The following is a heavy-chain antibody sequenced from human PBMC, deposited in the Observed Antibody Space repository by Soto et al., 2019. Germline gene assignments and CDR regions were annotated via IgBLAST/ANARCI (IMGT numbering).Heavy chain of an antibody. Sequence: QITLKESGPTLVKPTQTLTLTCTFSAFSLSTGGVGVGWIRQPPGKALEWLALIYWDDDKRYSPSLRSRLTTTKHTSKNQVVLTLTTMDPVDTATYYCIQSRCGGDCLQSYASYYYYGMDVWGQGTTVTVSS. CDR1: AFSLSTGGVG. CDR2: IYWDDDK. CDR3: IQSRCGGDCLQSYASYYYYGMDV. J-gene: IGHJ6*02. D-gene: IGHD2-21*02. V-gene: IGHV2-5*02.